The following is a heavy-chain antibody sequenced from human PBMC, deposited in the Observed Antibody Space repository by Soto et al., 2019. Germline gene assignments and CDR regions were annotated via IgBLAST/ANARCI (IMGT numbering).Heavy chain of an antibody. J-gene: IGHJ4*02. V-gene: IGHV4-34*01. Sequence: SETLSLTCAVYGGSFSGYYWSWIRQPPGKGLEWIGEINHSGSTNYNPSLKSRVTISVDTSKNQFSLKLSSVTAADTAVYYCGRGQKGAPKRGVLAYGAQGTLVPVSS. D-gene: IGHD3-3*01. CDR2: INHSGST. CDR1: GGSFSGYY. CDR3: GRGQKGAPKRGVLAY.